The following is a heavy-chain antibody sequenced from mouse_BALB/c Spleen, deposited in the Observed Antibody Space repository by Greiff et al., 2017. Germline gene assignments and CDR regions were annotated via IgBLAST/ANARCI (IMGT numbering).Heavy chain of an antibody. CDR1: GFAFSSYD. CDR2: ISSGGGST. CDR3: ARHGKYYYAMDY. J-gene: IGHJ4*01. Sequence: EVQVVESGGGLVKPGGSLKLSCAASGFAFSSYDMSWVRQTPEKRLEWVAYISSGGGSTYYPDTVKGRFTISRDNAKNTLYLQMSSLKSEDTAMYYCARHGKYYYAMDYWGQGTSVTVSS. V-gene: IGHV5-12-1*01.